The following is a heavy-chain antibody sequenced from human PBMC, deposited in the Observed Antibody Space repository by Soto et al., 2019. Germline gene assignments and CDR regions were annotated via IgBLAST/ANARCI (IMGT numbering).Heavy chain of an antibody. J-gene: IGHJ6*02. Sequence: GESLKISCKGSGYSFTSYWIGWVRQMPGKGLEWMGIIYPGDSDTRYSPSFQGQVTISADKSISTAYLQWSSLKASDTAMYYCARTYSSSSPYYYYGTDVWGQGTTVTVSS. V-gene: IGHV5-51*01. D-gene: IGHD6-6*01. CDR2: IYPGDSDT. CDR1: GYSFTSYW. CDR3: ARTYSSSSPYYYYGTDV.